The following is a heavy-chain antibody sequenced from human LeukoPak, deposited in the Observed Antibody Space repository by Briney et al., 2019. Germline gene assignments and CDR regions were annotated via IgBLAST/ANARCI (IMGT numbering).Heavy chain of an antibody. V-gene: IGHV3-7*01. CDR3: ARAVWAPFDS. CDR2: IKQDGSEK. D-gene: IGHD7-27*01. Sequence: GGSLRLSCAASGFSLSNYWMNWVRQAPGEGLEWVANIKQDGSEKNYVDSVKGRFSISRDNAKNSLILQMNSLRDEDTAVYYCARAVWAPFDSWGQGTLVSVSS. J-gene: IGHJ4*02. CDR1: GFSLSNYW.